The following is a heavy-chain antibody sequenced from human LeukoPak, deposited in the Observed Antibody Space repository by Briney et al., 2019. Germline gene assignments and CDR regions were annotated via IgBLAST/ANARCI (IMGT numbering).Heavy chain of an antibody. Sequence: ASVKVSCKASGYTITSYYMHWVRRAPGQGLEWMGIINPSGGSTSYAQKSQGRVTMTRDTSTSTVYMELSSLRSEDTAVYYCARVSIPATILDAFDIWGQGTMVTVSS. D-gene: IGHD2-2*02. CDR1: GYTITSYY. J-gene: IGHJ3*02. CDR3: ARVSIPATILDAFDI. CDR2: INPSGGST. V-gene: IGHV1-46*01.